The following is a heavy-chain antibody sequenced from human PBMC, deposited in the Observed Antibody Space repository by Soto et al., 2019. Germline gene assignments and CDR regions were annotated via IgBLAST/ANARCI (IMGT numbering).Heavy chain of an antibody. CDR1: GGTFSSYA. CDR3: ASWVENPLLYGMDV. Sequence: ASVKVSCKASGGTFSSYAISWVRQAPGQGLEWMGGIIPIFGTANYAQKCQGRVTITADESTSTAYMELSSLRSEDTAVYYCASWVENPLLYGMDVCGQGTTVTVSS. CDR2: IIPIFGTA. V-gene: IGHV1-69*13. J-gene: IGHJ6*02. D-gene: IGHD2-15*01.